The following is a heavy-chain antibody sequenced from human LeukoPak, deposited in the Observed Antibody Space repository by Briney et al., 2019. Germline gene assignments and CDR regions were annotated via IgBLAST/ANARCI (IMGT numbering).Heavy chain of an antibody. D-gene: IGHD2-21*02. CDR3: AKDRTAWQFDY. CDR2: ITGSGANT. Sequence: GESLRLSCEASGFTFSSSAMTWVRQAPGKGLEWVSAITGSGANTNYADSVKGRFTISRDNSKNTLYLQMNSLRAEDTAVYYCAKDRTAWQFDYWGQGTLVTVSS. CDR1: GFTFSSSA. J-gene: IGHJ4*02. V-gene: IGHV3-23*01.